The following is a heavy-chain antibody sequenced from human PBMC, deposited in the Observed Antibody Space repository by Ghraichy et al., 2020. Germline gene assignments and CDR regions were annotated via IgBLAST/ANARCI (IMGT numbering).Heavy chain of an antibody. CDR2: IYSVGTT. CDR3: ARAPGITGTTSQENYGMDV. Sequence: GGTLRLSCAASGFTVSVNYMSWVRQAPGKGLEWVSVIYSVGTTKYADSVKGRFTISRDSSKNMVYLQMNSLRAEDTAAYYCARAPGITGTTSQENYGMDVWVQGTTGTVSS. D-gene: IGHD1-7*01. J-gene: IGHJ6*02. V-gene: IGHV3-66*01. CDR1: GFTVSVNY.